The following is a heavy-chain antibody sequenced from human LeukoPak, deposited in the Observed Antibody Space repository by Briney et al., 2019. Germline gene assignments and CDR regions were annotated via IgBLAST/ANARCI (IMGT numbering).Heavy chain of an antibody. D-gene: IGHD2-8*01. CDR3: ANPGEGYCTNGVCYTTDY. J-gene: IGHJ4*02. V-gene: IGHV3-30*04. CDR1: GLTFSSYA. Sequence: GGSLRLSCAASGLTFSSYAMHWVRQAPGKGLEWVAVISYDGSNKYYADSVKGRFTISRDNSKNTLYLQMNSLRAEDTAVYYCANPGEGYCTNGVCYTTDYWGQGTLVTVSS. CDR2: ISYDGSNK.